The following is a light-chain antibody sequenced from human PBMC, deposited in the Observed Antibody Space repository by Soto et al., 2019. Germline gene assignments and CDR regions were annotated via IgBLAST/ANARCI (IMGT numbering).Light chain of an antibody. J-gene: IGLJ3*02. CDR2: NDN. Sequence: QSVLTQPPSASGTPGLRVTISCSGSRSNIGSNAVSWYQQLPGTAPKLLIYNDNQRPSGVPDRFSASKSGTSASLAISGLQSEDEADYYCAAWDDSLNARGVFGGGTKLTVL. CDR3: AAWDDSLNARGV. V-gene: IGLV1-44*01. CDR1: RSNIGSNA.